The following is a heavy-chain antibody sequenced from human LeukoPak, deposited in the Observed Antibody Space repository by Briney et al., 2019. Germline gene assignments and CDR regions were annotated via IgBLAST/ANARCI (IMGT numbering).Heavy chain of an antibody. CDR1: GESISGFY. D-gene: IGHD2-2*01. CDR2: IYYSGST. V-gene: IGHV4-59*12. J-gene: IGHJ4*02. Sequence: SETLSLTCTVSGESISGFYWTWIRQPPGKGLEWIGYIYYSGSTNYNPSLKSRVTMSVDTSKNQFSLKLSSVTAADTAVYYCAREGCSSTSCYAKVFDYWGQGTLVTVSS. CDR3: AREGCSSTSCYAKVFDY.